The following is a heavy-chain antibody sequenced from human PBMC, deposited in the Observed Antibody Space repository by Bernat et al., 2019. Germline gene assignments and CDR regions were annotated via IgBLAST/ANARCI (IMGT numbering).Heavy chain of an antibody. J-gene: IGHJ4*02. CDR1: GFTFSSYG. V-gene: IGHV3-30*18. CDR3: AKCRGKGELPPPLDY. Sequence: QVQLVESGGGVVQPGRSLRLSCAASGFTFSSYGMHWVRQAPGKGLEWVAVISYDGSNKYYADSVKGRFTISRDNSKKTLYLQMNSLRAEDTAVYYCAKCRGKGELPPPLDYWGQGTLVTVSS. D-gene: IGHD1-26*01. CDR2: ISYDGSNK.